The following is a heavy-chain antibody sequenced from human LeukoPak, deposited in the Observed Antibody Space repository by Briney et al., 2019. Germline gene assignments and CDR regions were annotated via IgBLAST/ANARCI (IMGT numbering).Heavy chain of an antibody. J-gene: IGHJ2*01. D-gene: IGHD6-13*01. CDR3: AAAYLAGPRSHFDL. CDR2: IKPNSGGT. V-gene: IGHV1-2*02. CDR1: GYTFTGYY. Sequence: ASVKVSCKASGYTFTGYYMHWVRQAPGQGLEWMGWIKPNSGGTNYAQKFQERVTITRDMSTSTAYMELSSLRSEDTAVYYCAAAYLAGPRSHFDLWGRGTLVTVSS.